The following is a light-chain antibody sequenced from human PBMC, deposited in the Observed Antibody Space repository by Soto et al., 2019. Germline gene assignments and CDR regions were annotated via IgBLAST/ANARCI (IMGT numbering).Light chain of an antibody. CDR2: DVT. J-gene: IGLJ2*01. CDR3: SSYGGNNNVI. Sequence: QPVLTQPPSASGSPGQSVTISCTGTSSDIGDYNYVSWFQHHPGKAPKLLIYDVTKRPSGVPDRFSGSKSGNTASLTVSGLQAEDESDYYCSSYGGNNNVIFGGGTQLTVL. CDR1: SSDIGDYNY. V-gene: IGLV2-8*01.